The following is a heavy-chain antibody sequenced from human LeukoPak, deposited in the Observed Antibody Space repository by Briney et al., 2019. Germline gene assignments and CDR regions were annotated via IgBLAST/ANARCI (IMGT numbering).Heavy chain of an antibody. J-gene: IGHJ6*02. CDR2: IIPIFGTA. CDR1: GGTFSIYA. V-gene: IGHV1-69*13. D-gene: IGHD3-10*01. CDR3: ARDSTSLGSYNYYGMDV. Sequence: SVKVSCKASGGTFSIYAISWVRRAPGQGLEWMGGIIPIFGTANYAQKFQGRVTITADESTSTAYMELSSLRSEDTAVYYCARDSTSLGSYNYYGMDVWGQGTTVTVSS.